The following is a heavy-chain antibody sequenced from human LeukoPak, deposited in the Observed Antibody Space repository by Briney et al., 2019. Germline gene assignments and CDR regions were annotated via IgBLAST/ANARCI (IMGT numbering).Heavy chain of an antibody. D-gene: IGHD3-22*01. Sequence: GGSLRLSCAASRFTFSSFDMRWVRQAPGKGLEWVTFIRFDGSNKYYADSVKGRFTIPRDNSKNTLYLQMSSLRPEDTAVYYCARQIGVAIEYLGQGTLGTVSS. CDR1: RFTFSSFD. CDR2: IRFDGSNK. J-gene: IGHJ4*02. CDR3: ARQIGVAIEY. V-gene: IGHV3-30*02.